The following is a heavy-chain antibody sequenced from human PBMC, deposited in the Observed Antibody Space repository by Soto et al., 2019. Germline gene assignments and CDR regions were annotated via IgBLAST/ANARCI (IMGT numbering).Heavy chain of an antibody. V-gene: IGHV5-10-1*01. Sequence: KVSCKASGYSFTSYWISWVRQMPGKGLERMGRIDPIDSYTNYSPSFQGHVTISADKSISTAYLQWSSLKASDTAMYYCARRAHMSRRGETFSYSYYGMDVWGQGTTVTVSS. D-gene: IGHD3-16*01. CDR2: IDPIDSYT. CDR1: GYSFTSYW. J-gene: IGHJ6*02. CDR3: ARRAHMSRRGETFSYSYYGMDV.